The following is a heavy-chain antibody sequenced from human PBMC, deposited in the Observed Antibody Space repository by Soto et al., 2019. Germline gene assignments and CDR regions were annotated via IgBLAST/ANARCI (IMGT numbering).Heavy chain of an antibody. CDR3: ARGRGAAADYFDF. V-gene: IGHV3-11*05. Sequence: QVQLVESGGGLVKPGGSLRLSCAVSGFTFSDYYMTWIRQAPGKGLEWVSYISSNTSHTNYADSVKGRFTISRDNPKNSLFLQMNSLRAEDTAVYYCARGRGAAADYFDFWGQGTLVTVSS. CDR2: ISSNTSHT. CDR1: GFTFSDYY. J-gene: IGHJ4*02. D-gene: IGHD6-13*01.